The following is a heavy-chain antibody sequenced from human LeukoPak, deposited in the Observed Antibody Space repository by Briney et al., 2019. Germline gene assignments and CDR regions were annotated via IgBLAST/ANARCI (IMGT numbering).Heavy chain of an antibody. CDR1: GFTFSHYW. CDR2: IKEDGSAT. Sequence: PGGSLRLSCAASGFTFSHYWMTWVRQAPGKGLEWVAKIKEDGSATYYLDSVKGRFTLSRDNAKNSLYLQMNSLRVEDTAVYYCARGSGWYDYRGQGTLVTVSS. CDR3: ARGSGWYDY. V-gene: IGHV3-7*05. J-gene: IGHJ4*02. D-gene: IGHD6-19*01.